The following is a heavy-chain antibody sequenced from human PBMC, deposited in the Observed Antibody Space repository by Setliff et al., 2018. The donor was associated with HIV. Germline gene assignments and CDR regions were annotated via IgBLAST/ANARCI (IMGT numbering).Heavy chain of an antibody. V-gene: IGHV4-34*01. CDR1: GGSFSGYY. Sequence: KTSETLSLTCAAYGGSFSGYYWSWIRQPPGKGLEWIGEINHSGSTNYNPSLKSRVTTSVDTSKNQFSLKLSSVTAADTAVYYCARGPRYGSGTPFDYWGQGTLVTVSS. CDR3: ARGPRYGSGTPFDY. D-gene: IGHD3-10*01. J-gene: IGHJ4*02. CDR2: INHSGST.